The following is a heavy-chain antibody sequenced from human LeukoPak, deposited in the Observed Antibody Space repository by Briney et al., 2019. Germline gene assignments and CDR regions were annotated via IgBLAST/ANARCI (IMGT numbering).Heavy chain of an antibody. Sequence: PSETLSLTCTVSGGSISSSSYYWGWIRQPPGKGLEWIGSIYYSGSTYYNPSLKSRVTISVDTSKNQFSLKLSSVTAADTAVYYCAGFAEYYYGSGSYYPFDYWGQGTLVTVSS. CDR3: AGFAEYYYGSGSYYPFDY. D-gene: IGHD3-10*01. V-gene: IGHV4-39*01. CDR2: IYYSGST. CDR1: GGSISSSSYY. J-gene: IGHJ4*02.